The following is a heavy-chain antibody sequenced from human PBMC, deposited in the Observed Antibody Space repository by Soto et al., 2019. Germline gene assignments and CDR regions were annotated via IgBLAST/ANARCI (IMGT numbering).Heavy chain of an antibody. V-gene: IGHV1-18*04. Sequence: GASVKVSCKASGYTFTSYGISWVRQAPGQGLKWMGWISAYNGNTNYAQKLQGRVTMTRDTSISTAYMELSRLRSDDTAVYYCARGPIVVVPAAIQPGDYWGQGTLVTVSS. CDR3: ARGPIVVVPAAIQPGDY. D-gene: IGHD2-2*02. CDR1: GYTFTSYG. J-gene: IGHJ4*02. CDR2: ISAYNGNT.